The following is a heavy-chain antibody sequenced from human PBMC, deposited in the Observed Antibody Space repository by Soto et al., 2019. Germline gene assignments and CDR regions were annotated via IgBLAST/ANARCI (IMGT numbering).Heavy chain of an antibody. J-gene: IGHJ4*02. D-gene: IGHD2-21*01. CDR1: GVTFSRQD. Sequence: QLQLVQSGAEVKKPGSSVKVSCKASGVTFSRQDMRWVRQAPGQGLEWMGGIIPSCGTPQYAEKFQDKVTIMAYEFTSKGYMAMSMLTSEDTAGYYCGKKEGGDGYSFDYLGQGNLVNVSS. CDR3: GKKEGGDGYSFDY. V-gene: IGHV1-69*01. CDR2: IIPSCGTP.